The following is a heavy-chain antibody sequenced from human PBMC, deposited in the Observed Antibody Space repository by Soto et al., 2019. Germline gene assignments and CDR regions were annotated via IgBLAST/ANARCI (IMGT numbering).Heavy chain of an antibody. CDR2: ISGDGGST. Sequence: GGSLRLSCAVSGFTFINYAMTWVRQPPGKGLEWVSGISGDGGSTYYAASVKGRFTTSSNNPKTKMFLEMNTLRDEDTAVYYCAERSVATTGVYGFDVWGQGTMVTVSS. CDR3: AERSVATTGVYGFDV. V-gene: IGHV3-23*01. J-gene: IGHJ6*02. CDR1: GFTFINYA. D-gene: IGHD4-4*01.